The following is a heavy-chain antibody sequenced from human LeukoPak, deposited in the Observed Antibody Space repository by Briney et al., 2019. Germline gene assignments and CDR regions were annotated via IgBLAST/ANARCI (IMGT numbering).Heavy chain of an antibody. V-gene: IGHV3-7*01. CDR1: GFTFIKFW. J-gene: IGHJ4*02. Sequence: GGSLRLSCATSGFTFIKFWMGWVRQAPGKGLEWVANIKQDGSSTYYVDSVKGRFTISRDNAKNSLYLQMNSLRAGDTAVYYCARWGYTNDYYYFENWGQGTLATVSS. CDR2: IKQDGSST. CDR3: ARWGYTNDYYYFEN. D-gene: IGHD4-11*01.